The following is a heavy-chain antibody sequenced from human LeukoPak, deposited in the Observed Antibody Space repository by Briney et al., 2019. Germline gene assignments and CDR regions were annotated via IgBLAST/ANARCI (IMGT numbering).Heavy chain of an antibody. V-gene: IGHV1-69*01. CDR1: GGTFSNYA. CDR2: IIPIFGTA. D-gene: IGHD1-26*01. CDR3: ARAHQWELLWDWFDP. J-gene: IGHJ5*02. Sequence: SVKVSCKASGGTFSNYAISWVRQAPGQGLEWMGGIIPIFGTANYAQKFQGRVTITADESTSTAYMELSSLRSEDTAVYYCARAHQWELLWDWFDPWGQGTLVTVSS.